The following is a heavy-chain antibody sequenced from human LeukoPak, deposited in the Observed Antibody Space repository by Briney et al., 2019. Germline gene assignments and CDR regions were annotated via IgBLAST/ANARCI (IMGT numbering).Heavy chain of an antibody. V-gene: IGHV1-2*02. CDR2: INPNSGGT. CDR3: ARGRSIAVARYNDF. D-gene: IGHD6-19*01. CDR1: GYTFTSYY. J-gene: IGHJ4*02. Sequence: ASVKVSCKASGYTFTSYYMHWVRQAPGQGLEWMGWINPNSGGTNYAQKFQGRVTMTRDTSISTAYMELSRLRSDDTAVYYCARGRSIAVARYNDFWGQGTLVTVSS.